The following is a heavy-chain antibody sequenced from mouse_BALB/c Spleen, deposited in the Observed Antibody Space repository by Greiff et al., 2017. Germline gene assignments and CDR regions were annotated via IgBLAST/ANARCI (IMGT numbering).Heavy chain of an antibody. D-gene: IGHD2-1*01. CDR1: GFSLTGYG. Sequence: VMLVESGPGLVAPSQSLSITCTVSGFSLTGYGVNWVRQPPGKGLEWLGMIWGDGSTDYNSALKSRLSISKDNSKSQVFLKMNRLQTDDTARYYCARREGYGNWYFDVWGAGTTVTVSS. CDR2: IWGDGST. J-gene: IGHJ1*01. V-gene: IGHV2-6-7*01. CDR3: ARREGYGNWYFDV.